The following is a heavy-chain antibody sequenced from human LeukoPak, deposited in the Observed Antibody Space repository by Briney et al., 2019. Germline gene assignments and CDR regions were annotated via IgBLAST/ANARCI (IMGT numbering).Heavy chain of an antibody. V-gene: IGHV4-39*01. CDR1: GGSISSSSYY. J-gene: IGHJ4*02. CDR3: ARWTRGAAAGTINY. D-gene: IGHD6-13*01. Sequence: PSETLSLTCTVSGGSISSSSYYWGWMRQPPGKRLQWIGGIYYSGSTYYNPSLKSRVTISVDTSKNQFSLKLSSVTAADTAVYYCARWTRGAAAGTINYWGQGTLVTVSS. CDR2: IYYSGST.